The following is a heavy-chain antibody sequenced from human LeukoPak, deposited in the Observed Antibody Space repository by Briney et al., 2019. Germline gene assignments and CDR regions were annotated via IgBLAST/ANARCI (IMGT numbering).Heavy chain of an antibody. CDR2: IYYSGST. J-gene: IGHJ4*02. D-gene: IGHD6-19*01. Sequence: SETLSLTCTVSGGSISSSSYYWGWIRQPPGKGLEWIGSIYYSGSTYYNPSLKSRVTISVDTSKKQFSLKLSFVTAADTAVYYCARDKGSGWYGVDYWGQGTLITVSS. V-gene: IGHV4-39*07. CDR3: ARDKGSGWYGVDY. CDR1: GGSISSSSYY.